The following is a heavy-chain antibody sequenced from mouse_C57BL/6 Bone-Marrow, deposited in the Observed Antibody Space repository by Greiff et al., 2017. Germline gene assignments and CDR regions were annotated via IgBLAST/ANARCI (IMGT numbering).Heavy chain of an antibody. CDR3: ARGTPYDYDNY. CDR1: GYTFTSYW. V-gene: IGHV1-69*01. D-gene: IGHD2-4*01. CDR2: IDPSDSYT. Sequence: QVQLQQPGAELVMPGASVKLSCKASGYTFTSYWMHWVKQRPGQGLEWIREIDPSDSYTNYNQKFKGKSTLTVDKSSSTAYMQLSSLTSEDSAVYYCARGTPYDYDNYWGQGTTLTVSS. J-gene: IGHJ2*01.